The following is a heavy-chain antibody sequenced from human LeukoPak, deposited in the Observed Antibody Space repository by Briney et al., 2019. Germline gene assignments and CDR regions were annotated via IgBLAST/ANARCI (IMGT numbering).Heavy chain of an antibody. Sequence: PGGSLRLSCATSGFTSTTYWISWVRQAPGKGLEWVSYISSSGSTIYYADSVKGRLTISRDNAKNSLYLQMNSLRAEDTAVYYCAELGITMIGGVWGKGTTVTISS. CDR2: ISSSGSTI. CDR3: AELGITMIGGV. D-gene: IGHD3-10*02. CDR1: GFTSTTYW. J-gene: IGHJ6*04. V-gene: IGHV3-48*04.